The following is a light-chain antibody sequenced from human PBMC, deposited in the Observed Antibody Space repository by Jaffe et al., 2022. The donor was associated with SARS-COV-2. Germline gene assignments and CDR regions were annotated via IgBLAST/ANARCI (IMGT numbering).Light chain of an antibody. V-gene: IGLV3-1*01. CDR1: KLGDKY. CDR3: QAWDSSTVV. J-gene: IGLJ2*01. Sequence: SYELTQPPSVSVSPGQTASITCSGDKLGDKYACWYQQKPGQSPVLVIYRDNKRPSGIPERFSGSNSGKTATLTISGTQAMDEADYYCQAWDSSTVVFGGGTKLTVL. CDR2: RDN.